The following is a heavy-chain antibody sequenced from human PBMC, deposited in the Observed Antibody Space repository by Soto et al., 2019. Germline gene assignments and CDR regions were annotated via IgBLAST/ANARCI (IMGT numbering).Heavy chain of an antibody. CDR1: GDSISSSSYY. V-gene: IGHV4-39*01. J-gene: IGHJ2*01. CDR2: IYYSGTT. D-gene: IGHD3-9*01. Sequence: PSETLSLTCIVSGDSISSSSYYWVWIRQPPGKGLEWIGSIYYSGTTYYNPSLESRVTISIDTSKNQFSLKVGSLTAADTAVYYCAKTGPYDILTYWYFDLWGRGTLVTVSS. CDR3: AKTGPYDILTYWYFDL.